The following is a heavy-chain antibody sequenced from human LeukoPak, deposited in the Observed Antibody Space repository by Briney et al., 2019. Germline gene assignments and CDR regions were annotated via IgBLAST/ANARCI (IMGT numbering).Heavy chain of an antibody. J-gene: IGHJ5*02. V-gene: IGHV3-7*01. CDR2: TNDDGSEK. CDR1: GFSFSSHW. D-gene: IGHD3-16*01. Sequence: PGGSLRLSCAGSGFSFSSHWMSWVRQAPGKGLEWVANTNDDGSEKNYVDSVKGRFTISRDNAKKPLFLQMNSLRADDTAVYFCLREKGAWGQGTLVTVSS. CDR3: LREKGA.